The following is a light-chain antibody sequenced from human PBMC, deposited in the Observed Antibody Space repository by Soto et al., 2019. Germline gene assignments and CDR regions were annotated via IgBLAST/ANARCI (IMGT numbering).Light chain of an antibody. CDR3: QSYDSSLSGVI. CDR2: GNY. J-gene: IGLJ2*01. CDR1: SSNIGAGYD. Sequence: QSVLTQPPSVSGAPGQRVTISCTGSSSNIGAGYDVHWYKQLPGTAPKLLIFGNYNRPSGVPDRFSGSKSGTSASLAITGLQAEDEADYYCQSYDSSLSGVIFGGGTKLTVL. V-gene: IGLV1-40*01.